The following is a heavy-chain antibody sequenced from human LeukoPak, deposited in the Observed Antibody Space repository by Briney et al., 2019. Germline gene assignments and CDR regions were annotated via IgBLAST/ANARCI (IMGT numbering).Heavy chain of an antibody. CDR2: VYTSGST. D-gene: IGHD1-26*01. CDR3: ARENSGSYREFDY. V-gene: IGHV4-4*07. CDR1: GGSINSYY. Sequence: SETLSLTCTVSGGSINSYYWSWIRQPAGKGLEWIGRVYTSGSTNYNASLKSRVSMSVDTSKNQFSLKLSSVTAADTAVFYCARENSGSYREFDYWGQGTLVTVSS. J-gene: IGHJ4*02.